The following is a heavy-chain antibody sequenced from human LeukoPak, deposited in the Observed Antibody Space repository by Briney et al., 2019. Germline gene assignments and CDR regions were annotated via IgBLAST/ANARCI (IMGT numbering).Heavy chain of an antibody. Sequence: PGGSLRLSCAASGFTFSSYAMSWVRQAPGKGLEWVSAISVSGGSTYYADSVKGRFTISRDNSKNTLYLQMNSLRAEDKAVYYCAKHSGNYYDSSGYFDYWGQGTLVTVSS. V-gene: IGHV3-23*01. CDR3: AKHSGNYYDSSGYFDY. CDR2: ISVSGGST. CDR1: GFTFSSYA. J-gene: IGHJ4*02. D-gene: IGHD3-22*01.